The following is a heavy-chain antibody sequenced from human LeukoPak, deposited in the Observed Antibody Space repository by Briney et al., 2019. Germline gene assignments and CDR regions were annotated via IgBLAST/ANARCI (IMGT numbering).Heavy chain of an antibody. D-gene: IGHD3-10*01. CDR3: ARDRAMVWGKEWYFDF. J-gene: IGHJ2*01. Sequence: GGSLRLSCAASGFTFRDYGMHWVRQAPGKGLEWVTLIWYDGSKKWYADSVKGRFTISRDSAKKTLYLQMNSLRAEDTAVYFCARDRAMVWGKEWYFDFWGRGTLVTVSS. CDR2: IWYDGSKK. CDR1: GFTFRDYG. V-gene: IGHV3-33*01.